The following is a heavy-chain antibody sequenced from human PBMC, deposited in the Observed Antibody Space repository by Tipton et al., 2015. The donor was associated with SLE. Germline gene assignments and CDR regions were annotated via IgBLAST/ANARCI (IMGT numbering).Heavy chain of an antibody. CDR1: GFTFDRYA. Sequence: LRLSCAASGFTFDRYAMHWVRQAPGKGLEWVSSISWNSGRIVCADSVKGRFTISRDNAKKSLYLQMNSLRAEDTALYYCTKDQWMEPQGVFDYWGQGTLVTVSS. D-gene: IGHD1-14*01. CDR3: TKDQWMEPQGVFDY. CDR2: ISWNSGRI. J-gene: IGHJ4*02. V-gene: IGHV3-9*01.